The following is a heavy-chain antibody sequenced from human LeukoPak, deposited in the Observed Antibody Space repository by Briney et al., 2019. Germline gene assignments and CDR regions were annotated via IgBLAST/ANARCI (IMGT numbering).Heavy chain of an antibody. Sequence: ASVKVSCKASGYSFTGYYIHWVRQAPGQGLEWMGWLNPYSAETDYAQKFQGRVTMTSDTSVSTAYMEVRRLTSDDTAVFYCARGTILEPFDIWGQGTMVTVSS. D-gene: IGHD3-3*01. CDR3: ARGTILEPFDI. CDR2: LNPYSAET. CDR1: GYSFTGYY. V-gene: IGHV1-2*02. J-gene: IGHJ3*02.